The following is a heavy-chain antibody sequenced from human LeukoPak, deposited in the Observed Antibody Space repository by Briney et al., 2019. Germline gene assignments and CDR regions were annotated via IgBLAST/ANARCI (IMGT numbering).Heavy chain of an antibody. CDR3: ARDFAVVVAAGDY. CDR2: ISSSSSYI. Sequence: GGSLRLFCAASGFTFSSYSMNWVRQAPGKGLEWVSSISSSSSYIYYADSVKGRFTISRDNAKNSLYLQMNSLRAEDTAVYYCARDFAVVVAAGDYWGQGNLVTVSS. D-gene: IGHD2-15*01. V-gene: IGHV3-21*01. J-gene: IGHJ4*02. CDR1: GFTFSSYS.